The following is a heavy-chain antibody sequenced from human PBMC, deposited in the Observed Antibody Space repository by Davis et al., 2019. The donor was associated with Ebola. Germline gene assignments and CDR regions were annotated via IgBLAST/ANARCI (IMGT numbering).Heavy chain of an antibody. J-gene: IGHJ5*02. Sequence: SETLSLTCTVSGGSISSYYWSWIRQPPGKGLEWIGYIYYSGSTNYNPSLKSRVTISVDTSKNQFSLKLSSVTAEDTAVYYCARVSLGGYGGNSSLIWFDPWGQGTLVTVSS. CDR3: ARVSLGGYGGNSSLIWFDP. V-gene: IGHV4-59*01. CDR1: GGSISSYY. CDR2: IYYSGST. D-gene: IGHD4-23*01.